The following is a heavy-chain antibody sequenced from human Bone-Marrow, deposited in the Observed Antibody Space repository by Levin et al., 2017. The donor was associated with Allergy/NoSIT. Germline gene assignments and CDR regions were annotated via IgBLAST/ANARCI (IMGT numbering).Heavy chain of an antibody. CDR1: GGSFSGYY. D-gene: IGHD6-19*01. CDR2: INHSGST. V-gene: IGHV4-34*01. J-gene: IGHJ6*03. Sequence: SETLSLTCAVYGGSFSGYYWSWIRQPPGKGLEWIGEINHSGSTNYNPSLKSRVTISVDTSKNQFSLKLSSVTAADTAVYYCARVCSREQWLVGYYYYYMDVWGKGTTVTVSS. CDR3: ARVCSREQWLVGYYYYYMDV.